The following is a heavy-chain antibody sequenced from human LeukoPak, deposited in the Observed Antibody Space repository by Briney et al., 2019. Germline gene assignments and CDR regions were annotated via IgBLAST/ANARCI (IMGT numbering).Heavy chain of an antibody. CDR3: ARVSPGYNWNDADY. CDR2: ISSSSSYI. J-gene: IGHJ4*02. Sequence: KSGGSLRLSGAAYGFTFSSYSMNWVRQAPGKGLEWVSSISSSSSYIYYADSVKGRFTISRDNAKNSLYLQMNSLRAEDTAVYYCARVSPGYNWNDADYWGQGTLVTVSS. CDR1: GFTFSSYS. V-gene: IGHV3-21*01. D-gene: IGHD1-20*01.